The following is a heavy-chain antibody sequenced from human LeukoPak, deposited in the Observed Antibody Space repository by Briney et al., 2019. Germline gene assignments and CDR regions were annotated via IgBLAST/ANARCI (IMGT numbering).Heavy chain of an antibody. V-gene: IGHV4-61*01. CDR2: IYYSGST. CDR3: ARGTYDYVWGSYRYSFDY. D-gene: IGHD3-16*02. Sequence: SETLSLTCTVSGGSVSSGSYYWSWIRQPPGKGLEWIGYIYYSGSTNYNPSLKSRVTISADTSKNQFSLKLSSVTAADTAVYYCARGTYDYVWGSYRYSFDYWGQGTLVTVSS. CDR1: GGSVSSGSYY. J-gene: IGHJ4*02.